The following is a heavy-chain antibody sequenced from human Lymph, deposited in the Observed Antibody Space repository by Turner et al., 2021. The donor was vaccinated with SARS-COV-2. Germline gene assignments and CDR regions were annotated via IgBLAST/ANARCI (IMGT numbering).Heavy chain of an antibody. V-gene: IGHV4-39*01. Sequence: HLPLQESPPTLVKPSCTLSLSCSVSGGSISSSSYYWGWIRQPPGKGLEWIGSIYYSGSTNYNPSHKSRVTISVDTAKNKFSLKLSSVTAADTAVYYCERGSPKGWYVHVFDYWGQGTLVTVSS. CDR1: GGSISSSSYY. CDR2: IYYSGST. CDR3: ERGSPKGWYVHVFDY. D-gene: IGHD6-19*01. J-gene: IGHJ4*02.